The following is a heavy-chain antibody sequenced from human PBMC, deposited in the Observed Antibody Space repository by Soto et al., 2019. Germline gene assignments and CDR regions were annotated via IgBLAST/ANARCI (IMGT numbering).Heavy chain of an antibody. J-gene: IGHJ6*02. Sequence: SETLSLTCAVYGGSFSGYYWSWIRQPPGKGLEWIGEINHSGSTNYNPSLKSRVTISVDTSKNQFSLKLSSVTAADTAVYYCARERYDFWGGYYKDLRATGYGMDVWGQGTTVTVSS. CDR3: ARERYDFWGGYYKDLRATGYGMDV. V-gene: IGHV4-34*01. CDR2: INHSGST. D-gene: IGHD3-3*01. CDR1: GGSFSGYY.